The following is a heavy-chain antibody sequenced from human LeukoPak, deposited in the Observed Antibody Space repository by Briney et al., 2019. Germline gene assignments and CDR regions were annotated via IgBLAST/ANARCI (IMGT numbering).Heavy chain of an antibody. CDR3: ARASGGDGSGSL. CDR2: IYTSGST. D-gene: IGHD3-10*01. J-gene: IGHJ4*02. Sequence: SETLSLTCTVSGASISSGSYYWSWIRQPAGKGLEWIGRIYTSGSTNYNPSLRSRVTMSVDMSTNQISLKLSSVTAADTAVYYCARASGGDGSGSLWGQGTLVTVSS. CDR1: GASISSGSYY. V-gene: IGHV4-61*02.